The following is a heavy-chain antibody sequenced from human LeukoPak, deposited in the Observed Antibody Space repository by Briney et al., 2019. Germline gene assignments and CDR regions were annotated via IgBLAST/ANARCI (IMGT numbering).Heavy chain of an antibody. Sequence: GGSLRLSCAASGFTFSSYGMHWVRQAPGKGLEWVAVIWYDGSNKYYADSVKGRFTISRDNSKNTLYLQMNSLRAEDTAVYYCARLGAGVGATFWGQGTLVTASS. CDR1: GFTFSSYG. CDR3: ARLGAGVGATF. V-gene: IGHV3-33*01. CDR2: IWYDGSNK. D-gene: IGHD1-26*01. J-gene: IGHJ4*02.